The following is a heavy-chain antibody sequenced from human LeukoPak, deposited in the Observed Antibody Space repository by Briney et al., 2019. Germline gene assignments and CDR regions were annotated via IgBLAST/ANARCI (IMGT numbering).Heavy chain of an antibody. D-gene: IGHD5-18*01. CDR3: ARRGEAMDPFDY. J-gene: IGHJ4*02. V-gene: IGHV5-51*01. CDR2: IYPGDSDT. Sequence: GESLKISCKGSGYIFPTYCVAWVRQMPGKGLEWMGIIYPGDSDTRYSPSFQGQVTISADKSINTAYLQWSSLKASDTAIYYCARRGEAMDPFDYWGQGTLVTVSS. CDR1: GYIFPTYC.